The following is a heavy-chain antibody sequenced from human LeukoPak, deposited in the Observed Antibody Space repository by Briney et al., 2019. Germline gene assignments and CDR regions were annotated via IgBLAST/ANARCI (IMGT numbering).Heavy chain of an antibody. CDR2: IIPIFGTA. V-gene: IGHV1-69*01. CDR3: ASSPAPVAVAGQYYFDY. CDR1: GGTFSSYA. D-gene: IGHD6-19*01. J-gene: IGHJ4*02. Sequence: ASVKVSCKASGGTFSSYAISWVRQAPGQGLEWMGGIIPIFGTANYAQKFQGRATITADESTSTAYMELSSLRSEDTAVYYCASSPAPVAVAGQYYFDYWGQGTLVTVSS.